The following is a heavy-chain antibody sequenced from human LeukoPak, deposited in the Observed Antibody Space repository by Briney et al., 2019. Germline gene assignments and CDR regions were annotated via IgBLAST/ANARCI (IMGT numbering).Heavy chain of an antibody. CDR3: ARGQWLPVFDF. J-gene: IGHJ4*02. Sequence: PSETLSLTCTVSGGSISSYSWNWIRQPPGKGLEWIGYIYYSGNTNYNPSLKSRVTISVDTSNNQFSLNLISVTAADTAIYYCARGQWLPVFDFWGQGTLVTVSS. CDR1: GGSISSYS. V-gene: IGHV4-59*01. CDR2: IYYSGNT. D-gene: IGHD3-22*01.